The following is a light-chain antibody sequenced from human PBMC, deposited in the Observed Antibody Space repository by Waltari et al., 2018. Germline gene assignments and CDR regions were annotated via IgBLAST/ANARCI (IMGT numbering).Light chain of an antibody. Sequence: DIQMTQSPSSLSSSVGDRVTITCRASRGIDEYLNCYQQQPGKDTKLLIYDASTLQRGVPTRFSGCGIGTDFSLTISDLQPEDFATYFCQQSYSAPFTFGRGTRLE. CDR2: DAS. V-gene: IGKV1-39*01. CDR3: QQSYSAPFT. J-gene: IGKJ5*01. CDR1: RGIDEY.